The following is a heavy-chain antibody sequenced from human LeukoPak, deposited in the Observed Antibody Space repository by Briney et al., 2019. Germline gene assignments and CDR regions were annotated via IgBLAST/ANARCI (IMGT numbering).Heavy chain of an antibody. Sequence: ASVKVSCKASGYTFTGYYMHWVRQAPGQGLEWMGWINPNSGGTNYAQRFQGWVTMTRDTSISTAYMELSRLRSDDTAVYYCARDGRDYGDLKPYYYYYGMDVWGQGTTVTVSS. CDR3: ARDGRDYGDLKPYYYYYGMDV. CDR1: GYTFTGYY. J-gene: IGHJ6*02. CDR2: INPNSGGT. V-gene: IGHV1-2*04. D-gene: IGHD4-17*01.